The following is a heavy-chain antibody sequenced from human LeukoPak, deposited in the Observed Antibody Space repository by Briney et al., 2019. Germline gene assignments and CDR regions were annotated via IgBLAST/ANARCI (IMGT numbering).Heavy chain of an antibody. CDR3: AKGVRPYGDYFDY. J-gene: IGHJ4*02. CDR1: GFTFNNYA. Sequence: GGSLRLSCAASGFTFNNYAMNWVRQAPGKGLEWVSDISGSGRSIYYGDSFQGRFTISRDNSKNTVYLQMNSLRAEDTAIYYCAKGVRPYGDYFDYWGQGTLVTVSS. CDR2: ISGSGRSI. D-gene: IGHD3-10*01. V-gene: IGHV3-23*01.